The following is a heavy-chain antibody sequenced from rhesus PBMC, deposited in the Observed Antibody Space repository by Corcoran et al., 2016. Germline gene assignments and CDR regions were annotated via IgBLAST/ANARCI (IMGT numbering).Heavy chain of an antibody. CDR2: ISGSGGST. J-gene: IGHJ5-1*01. Sequence: QLQLQESGPGLVKPSETLSLTCAVSGGSISSNWWSWIRQHPGKGLEWIGRISGSGGSTSYHPSRKSQVTISTATSKNRCALRWFSVTAADTAVYYCAVAAEVNRFDVWGPGVLVTVSS. D-gene: IGHD4-29*01. CDR1: GGSISSNW. V-gene: IGHV4-173*01. CDR3: AVAAEVNRFDV.